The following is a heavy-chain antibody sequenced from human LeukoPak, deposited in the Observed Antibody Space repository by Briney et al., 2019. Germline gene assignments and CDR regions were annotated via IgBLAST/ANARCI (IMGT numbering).Heavy chain of an antibody. CDR1: GGSISSSSYF. CDR3: AKDKPRAGQYCSSTSCYINAFDI. Sequence: ETLSLTCTVSGGSISSSSYFWGWIRQPLGKGLEWVSAISGSGGSTYYADSVKGRFTISRDNSKNTLYLQMNSLRAEDTAVYYCAKDKPRAGQYCSSTSCYINAFDIWGQGTMVTVSS. V-gene: IGHV3-23*01. J-gene: IGHJ3*02. CDR2: ISGSGGST. D-gene: IGHD2-2*02.